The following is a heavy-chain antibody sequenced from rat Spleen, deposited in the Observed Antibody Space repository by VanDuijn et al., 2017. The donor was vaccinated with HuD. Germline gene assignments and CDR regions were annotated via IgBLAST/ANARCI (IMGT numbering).Heavy chain of an antibody. J-gene: IGHJ2*01. D-gene: IGHD2-1*01. CDR2: IGSSGGST. CDR1: GFNFNDYW. CDR3: TRDSDIPTYYFDF. Sequence: EVQLVESGGGLVQPGRSLKLSCAASGFNFNDYWMGWVRQAPTKGLEWVATIGSSGGSTFYRDSVKGRFTISRDNAKSTLYLQMNVLRSEDTATYYCTRDSDIPTYYFDFWGQGVMVTVSS. V-gene: IGHV5-20*01.